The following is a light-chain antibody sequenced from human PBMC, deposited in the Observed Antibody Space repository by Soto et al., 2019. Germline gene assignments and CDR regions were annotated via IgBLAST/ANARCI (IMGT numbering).Light chain of an antibody. CDR1: QTISSW. CDR2: KAS. V-gene: IGKV1-5*03. CDR3: QQYNSNSLLT. Sequence: DIQMTQSPSTLSGSVGDRVTITCRASQTISSWLAWYQQKPGKAPKLLIYKASSLESGVPSRFSGSGSGTEFTLTISSLQPDDFATYYCQQYNSNSLLTFGGGTKVDIK. J-gene: IGKJ4*01.